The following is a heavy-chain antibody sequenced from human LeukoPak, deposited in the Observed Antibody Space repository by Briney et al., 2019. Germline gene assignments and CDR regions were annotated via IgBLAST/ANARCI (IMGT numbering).Heavy chain of an antibody. CDR2: ISYDGNNK. V-gene: IGHV3-30-3*01. CDR3: ARQPSSSWFVDY. Sequence: GGSLILSCAASGFTFSTYALHWVRQAPGKGLEWVAVISYDGNNKYYADSVKGRFTISRDNSKNTLYLQMNSLRTEDTAVYYCARQPSSSWFVDYWGQGTLVTVSS. D-gene: IGHD6-13*01. J-gene: IGHJ4*02. CDR1: GFTFSTYA.